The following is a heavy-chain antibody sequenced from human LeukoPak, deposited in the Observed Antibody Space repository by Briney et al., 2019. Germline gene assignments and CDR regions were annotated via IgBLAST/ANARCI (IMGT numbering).Heavy chain of an antibody. V-gene: IGHV3-73*01. D-gene: IGHD6-19*01. CDR3: IPQWLVPPLGL. J-gene: IGHJ4*02. Sequence: PGGSLRLSCAASGFTFSGSAIHWVRQASGKGLEWVGRIRSKANNYATEYSASVRGRFTVFRDDSKNTAYLQMNSLKTEDTAVYYCIPQWLVPPLGLWGQGTLVTVSS. CDR1: GFTFSGSA. CDR2: IRSKANNYAT.